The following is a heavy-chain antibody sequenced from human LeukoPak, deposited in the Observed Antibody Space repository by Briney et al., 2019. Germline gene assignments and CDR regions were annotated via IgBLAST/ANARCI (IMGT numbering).Heavy chain of an antibody. Sequence: GGSLRLSCVACGFTFSDYYMSWIRQAPGRGLEWISYICGSGSDLYYADSVKGRFTISRDNANNSLYLQMNSLRAEDTAVYYCARSIGYYYTMDVWGQGTTVTVSS. V-gene: IGHV3-11*01. CDR1: GFTFSDYY. J-gene: IGHJ6*02. CDR2: ICGSGSDL. D-gene: IGHD3-22*01. CDR3: ARSIGYYYTMDV.